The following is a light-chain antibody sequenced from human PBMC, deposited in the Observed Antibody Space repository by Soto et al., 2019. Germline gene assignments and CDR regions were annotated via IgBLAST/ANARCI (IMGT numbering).Light chain of an antibody. Sequence: DIQMTQSPSSLSASVGDRVTVICRASQSISSYLNWSQQKPGKAPELLIYAASSLQSGVPSRFSGSGSGTDFTLTISSLQPEDFATYYCQQSYSTPRTFGQGTKLEIK. CDR3: QQSYSTPRT. CDR1: QSISSY. CDR2: AAS. J-gene: IGKJ2*01. V-gene: IGKV1-39*01.